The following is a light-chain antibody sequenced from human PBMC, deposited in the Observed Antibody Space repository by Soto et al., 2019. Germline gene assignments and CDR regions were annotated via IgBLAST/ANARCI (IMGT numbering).Light chain of an antibody. J-gene: IGLJ2*01. CDR3: SSYTSTTTV. CDR2: DVS. V-gene: IGLV2-14*01. CDR1: SSDAGGYNY. Sequence: QSALTQPASVSGSPGQSITISCTATSSDAGGYNYVSWYQQHPGKAPKLMIYDVSNRPSGVSSRFSGSKSGNTASLPISWLQADDEADYYCSSYTSTTTVFGGGTKLTVL.